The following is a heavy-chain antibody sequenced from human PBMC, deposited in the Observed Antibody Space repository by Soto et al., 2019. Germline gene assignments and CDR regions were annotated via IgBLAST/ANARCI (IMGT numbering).Heavy chain of an antibody. CDR2: RNHGSGDT. D-gene: IGHD3-16*01. CDR1: GYSFTAND. CDR3: WRMQTFGSLNWFDP. J-gene: IGHJ5*02. V-gene: IGHV1-8*01. Sequence: GASVQVSCSASGYSFTANDVSWVRQATAQGVEGLRWRNHGSGDTGYAQKSQGRVTMTWDISIARAYMQMSSSRSDEAAIYYCWRMQTFGSLNWFDPWGQGTKVTVSS.